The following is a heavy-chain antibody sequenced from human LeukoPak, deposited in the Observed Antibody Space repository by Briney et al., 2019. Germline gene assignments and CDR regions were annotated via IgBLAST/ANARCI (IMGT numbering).Heavy chain of an antibody. CDR1: GFTFSSYA. Sequence: GGSLRLSCAASGFTFSSYAMSGVRQAPGKGLEWVSSISGSGDSTYYADSVRGRFTISRDNSKNTLYLQMNSLRAEDTAVYYCAKTAGIAAAADFDYWGQGTLVTVSS. CDR3: AKTAGIAAAADFDY. J-gene: IGHJ4*02. CDR2: ISGSGDST. D-gene: IGHD6-13*01. V-gene: IGHV3-23*01.